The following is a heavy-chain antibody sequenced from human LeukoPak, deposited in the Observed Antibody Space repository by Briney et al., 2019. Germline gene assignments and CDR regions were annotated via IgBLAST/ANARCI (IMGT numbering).Heavy chain of an antibody. CDR1: GFTFSDYY. CDR2: IRGTGDTT. J-gene: IGHJ4*02. V-gene: IGHV3-23*01. D-gene: IGHD1-1*01. CDR3: AKFVETGTTNGFDY. Sequence: GGSLRLSCAASGFTFSDYYMSWIRQAPGKGLEWVSTIRGTGDTTYYADSVKGRFTISRDNSKNTLYLQINSLRAEDTAVYYCAKFVETGTTNGFDYWGQGTLVTVSS.